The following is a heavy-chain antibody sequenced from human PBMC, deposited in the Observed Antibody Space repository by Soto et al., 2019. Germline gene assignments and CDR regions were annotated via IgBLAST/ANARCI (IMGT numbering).Heavy chain of an antibody. CDR3: ARHVAVPGRRGFDY. J-gene: IGHJ4*02. CDR2: TYHSGTT. V-gene: IGHV4-4*02. Sequence: SETLSLTCAVSGGSVSSGNWWSRVRQPPGKGLEWIGETYHSGTTNYNPSLKSRVTISLDKSKNQISLNLRSVTAADTAVYYCARHVAVPGRRGFDYWGQGTLVTVSS. D-gene: IGHD6-19*01. CDR1: GGSVSSGNW.